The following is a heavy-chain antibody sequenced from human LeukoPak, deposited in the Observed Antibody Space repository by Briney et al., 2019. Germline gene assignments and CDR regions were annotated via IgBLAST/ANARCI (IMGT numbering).Heavy chain of an antibody. J-gene: IGHJ5*02. CDR2: LYYSGST. Sequence: SETLSLTCTVSGGSISSSSYYWGWIRQPPGKGLEWIGSLYYSGSTYYNPALKSRVTISVDTSNSQFSLKLSSLTAADTAVYYCARDSGSSGSYGGRGWFEPWGQGPLVPVSS. CDR1: GGSISSSSYY. CDR3: ARDSGSSGSYGGRGWFEP. V-gene: IGHV4-39*07. D-gene: IGHD1-26*01.